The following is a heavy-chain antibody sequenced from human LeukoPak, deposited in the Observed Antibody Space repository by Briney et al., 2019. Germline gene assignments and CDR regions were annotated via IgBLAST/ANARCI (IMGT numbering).Heavy chain of an antibody. CDR2: ISGSGGDT. J-gene: IGHJ4*02. Sequence: GGSLRLSCAASGFTFNNYALSWVRQAPGKGLEWVSGISGSGGDTYYADSVKGRFTISRDISMNTLFLQMNSLRVEDTAVYYCAKGPKLGDGFHCDYWGQGTLVTVSS. CDR1: GFTFNNYA. V-gene: IGHV3-23*01. CDR3: AKGPKLGDGFHCDY. D-gene: IGHD5-24*01.